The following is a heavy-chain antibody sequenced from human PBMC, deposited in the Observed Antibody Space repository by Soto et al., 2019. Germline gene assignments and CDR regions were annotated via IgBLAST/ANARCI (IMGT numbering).Heavy chain of an antibody. V-gene: IGHV1-69*12. D-gene: IGHD3-10*01. J-gene: IGHJ5*02. CDR2: IIPIFGTA. Sequence: QVQLVQSGAEVEKPGSSVKVSCKASGGTFSSYAISWVRQAPGQGLEWMGGIIPIFGTANYAQKFQGRVTITADESTSTAYMELSSLRSEDTAVYYCARLGIWFGELLSNWFDPWGQGTLVTVSS. CDR3: ARLGIWFGELLSNWFDP. CDR1: GGTFSSYA.